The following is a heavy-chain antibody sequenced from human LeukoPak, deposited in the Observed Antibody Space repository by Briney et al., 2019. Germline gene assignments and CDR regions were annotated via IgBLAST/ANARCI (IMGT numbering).Heavy chain of an antibody. CDR3: ARDKGSIAARPGQSGRDYYYYMDV. CDR2: ISSNGGST. Sequence: PGGSLRLSCAASGFTFSSYAMHWVRQAPGKGLEYVSAISSNGGSTYYANSVKGRFTISRDNSKNTLYLQMGSLRAEDMAVYYCARDKGSIAARPGQSGRDYYYYMDVWGKGTTVTVSS. V-gene: IGHV3-64*01. D-gene: IGHD6-6*01. J-gene: IGHJ6*03. CDR1: GFTFSSYA.